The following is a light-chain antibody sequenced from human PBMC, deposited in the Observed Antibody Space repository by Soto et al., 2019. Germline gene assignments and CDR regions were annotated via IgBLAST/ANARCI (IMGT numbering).Light chain of an antibody. V-gene: IGKV1-39*01. CDR2: AAS. Sequence: QMTQSPSSLSASVGDRVTITCRANQSVSDSLNWYQQKPGKVPRLLIYAASSLRSGVPSRISGSGSGTDLTLTISSLQPEDFETYYCQQSYSTPLTFGQGTRLEIK. CDR1: QSVSDS. J-gene: IGKJ5*01. CDR3: QQSYSTPLT.